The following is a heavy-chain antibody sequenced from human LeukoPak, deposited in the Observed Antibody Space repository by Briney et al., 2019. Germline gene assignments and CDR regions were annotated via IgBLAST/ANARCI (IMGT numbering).Heavy chain of an antibody. Sequence: PSETLSLTCTVSGGSISSYYWSWIRQPAGKGLEWIGRIYTSGSTNYSPSLKSRVTMSVDTSKNQFSLKLSSVTAADTAVYYCAREYCSSTSCYLYNWYFDLWGRGTLVTVSS. CDR2: IYTSGST. CDR1: GGSISSYY. J-gene: IGHJ2*01. V-gene: IGHV4-4*07. D-gene: IGHD2-2*01. CDR3: AREYCSSTSCYLYNWYFDL.